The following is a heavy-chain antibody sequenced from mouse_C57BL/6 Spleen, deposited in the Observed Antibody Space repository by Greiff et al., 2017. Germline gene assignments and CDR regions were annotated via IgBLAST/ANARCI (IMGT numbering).Heavy chain of an antibody. V-gene: IGHV1-7*01. J-gene: IGHJ4*01. CDR1: GYTFTSYW. Sequence: QVQLQQSGAELAKPGASVKLSCKASGYTFTSYWMHWVKQRPGQGLEWIGYINPSSGYTKYNQKFKDKATLTADNSSSTAYMQQSSLTYEDSAVYYCASRGDSNFSMDYWGQGTSVTVSS. CDR2: INPSSGYT. D-gene: IGHD2-5*01. CDR3: ASRGDSNFSMDY.